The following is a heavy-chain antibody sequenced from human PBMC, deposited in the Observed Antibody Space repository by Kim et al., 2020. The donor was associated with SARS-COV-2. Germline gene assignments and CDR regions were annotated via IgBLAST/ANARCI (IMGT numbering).Heavy chain of an antibody. J-gene: IGHJ5*02. Sequence: ASVKVSCKASGYTFTSYAMHWVRQAPGQRLEWMGWINAGNGNTKYSQKFQGRVTITRDTSASTAYMELSSLRSEDTAVYYCARAYGSGSYSLDWFGPWGQGTLVTVSS. CDR2: INAGNGNT. CDR1: GYTFTSYA. V-gene: IGHV1-3*01. D-gene: IGHD3-10*01. CDR3: ARAYGSGSYSLDWFGP.